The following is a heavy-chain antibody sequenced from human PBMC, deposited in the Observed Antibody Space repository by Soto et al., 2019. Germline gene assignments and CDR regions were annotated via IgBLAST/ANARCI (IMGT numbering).Heavy chain of an antibody. CDR2: INPNGGST. V-gene: IGHV1-46*01. CDR1: GYTFTTYY. D-gene: IGHD2-15*01. CDR3: ARAGYCSGGTCFHGNCDY. J-gene: IGHJ4*02. Sequence: QVQLVQSGAEVKRPGASVKVSCKASGYTFTTYYMHWVRQAPGQGLEWLGIINPNGGSTTYAQKFQGRVTMTRDTSTSTVYLERSSLRPEDTAVYYCARAGYCSGGTCFHGNCDYWGQGTLVTVSA.